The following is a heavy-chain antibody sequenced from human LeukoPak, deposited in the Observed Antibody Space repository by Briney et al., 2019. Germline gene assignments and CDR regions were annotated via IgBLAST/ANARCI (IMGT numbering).Heavy chain of an antibody. CDR1: GFTFSGYS. J-gene: IGHJ4*02. V-gene: IGHV3-48*01. CDR2: ISSSSINI. Sequence: QTGGSLRLSCATSGFTFSGYSMNWVRQAPGKGLEWISYISSSSINIHYGDSVKGRFTISRDNAENSLYLQMNSLRAEDTAVYYCARDSIQLWPNAIDSWSQGTPVTVSS. CDR3: ARDSIQLWPNAIDS. D-gene: IGHD1-1*01.